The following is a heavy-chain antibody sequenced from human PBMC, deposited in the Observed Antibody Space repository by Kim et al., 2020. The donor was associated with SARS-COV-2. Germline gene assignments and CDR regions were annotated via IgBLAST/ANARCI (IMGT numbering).Heavy chain of an antibody. CDR2: IFYSGTT. CDR3: ARRGYCRGGDCFTGGFDS. V-gene: IGHV4-39*01. Sequence: SETLSLTCTVSDDSVASRSYYWGWIRQPPGKGLEWIGNIFYSGTTHYNPSLKSRLTMSIVTKNQFSLNLRSVTAADTALYYCARRGYCRGGDCFTGGFDSWGQGTLVIVSS. CDR1: DDSVASRSYY. J-gene: IGHJ4*02. D-gene: IGHD2-21*02.